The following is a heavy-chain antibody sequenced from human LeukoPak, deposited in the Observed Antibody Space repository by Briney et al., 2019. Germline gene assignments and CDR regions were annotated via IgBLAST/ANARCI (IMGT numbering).Heavy chain of an antibody. Sequence: PGGSLRLSCVASGFTFGSHAMNWVRQAPGKGLEWVSSISRNSLYMYYADSLKGRFTISRDNAKNSLYLQMYSLRAEDTAVYYCARDKVGHDFWSGYSDFWGQGTLVTVSS. V-gene: IGHV3-21*06. CDR2: ISRNSLYM. CDR1: GFTFGSHA. CDR3: ARDKVGHDFWSGYSDF. J-gene: IGHJ4*02. D-gene: IGHD3-3*01.